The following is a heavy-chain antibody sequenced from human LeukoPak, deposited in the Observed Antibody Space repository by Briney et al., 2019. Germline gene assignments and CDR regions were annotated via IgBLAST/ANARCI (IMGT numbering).Heavy chain of an antibody. J-gene: IGHJ4*02. D-gene: IGHD3-16*02. Sequence: PGGSLRLSCAASGFTFSSYAMHWVRQAPGKGLEWVAVISYDGSNKYHADSVKGRFTISRDNSKNTLYLQMNSLRAEDTAVYYCARDLRELSLTPLDYWGQGTLVTVSS. V-gene: IGHV3-30-3*01. CDR3: ARDLRELSLTPLDY. CDR2: ISYDGSNK. CDR1: GFTFSSYA.